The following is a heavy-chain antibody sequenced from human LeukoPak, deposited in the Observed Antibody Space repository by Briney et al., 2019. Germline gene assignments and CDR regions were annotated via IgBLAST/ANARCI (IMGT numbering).Heavy chain of an antibody. D-gene: IGHD3-22*01. V-gene: IGHV4-4*08. Sequence: SETLSLTCTVSGDSISNYYWSWIRQTPGKGLEWIGYIHTSGSTYYNPSLKSRGTISVDTSKNQFSLKLSSVTAADTAVYYCARGYYDTSAYSNPCDFWGQGTLVTVSS. J-gene: IGHJ4*02. CDR3: ARGYYDTSAYSNPCDF. CDR1: GDSISNYY. CDR2: IHTSGST.